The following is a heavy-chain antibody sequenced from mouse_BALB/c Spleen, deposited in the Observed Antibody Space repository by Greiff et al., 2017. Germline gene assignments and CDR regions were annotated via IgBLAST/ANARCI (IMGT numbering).Heavy chain of an antibody. Sequence: QVQLQQSGPGLVQPSQSLSITCTVSGFSLTSYGVHWVRQSPGKGLEWLGVIWSGGSTDYNAAFISRLSISKDNSKSQVFFKMNSLQANDTAIYYCARKVPLTTVVANDYAMDYWGQGTSVTVSS. CDR1: GFSLTSYG. D-gene: IGHD1-1*01. V-gene: IGHV2-2*02. J-gene: IGHJ4*01. CDR3: ARKVPLTTVVANDYAMDY. CDR2: IWSGGST.